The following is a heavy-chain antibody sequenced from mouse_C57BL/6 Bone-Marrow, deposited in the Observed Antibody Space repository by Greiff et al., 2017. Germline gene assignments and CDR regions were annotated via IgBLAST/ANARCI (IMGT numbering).Heavy chain of an antibody. D-gene: IGHD1-1*01. CDR3: ARDYGGSSFAY. CDR1: GYSFTGYY. CDR2: INPSTGGT. Sequence: VQLKQSGPELVKPGASVKISCKASGYSFTGYYMNWVKQSPEKSLEWIGEINPSTGGTTYNQKFKAKATLTVDKSSSTAYMQLKSLTSEDSAVYYCARDYGGSSFAYWGQGTLVTVSA. J-gene: IGHJ3*01. V-gene: IGHV1-42*01.